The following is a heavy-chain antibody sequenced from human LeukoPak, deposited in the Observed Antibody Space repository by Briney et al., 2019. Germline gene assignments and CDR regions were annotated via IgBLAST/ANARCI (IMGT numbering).Heavy chain of an antibody. D-gene: IGHD6-13*01. CDR2: ISSSGSTI. Sequence: GGSLRLSCAASGFTFTDYYMSWIRQAPGKGLEWLSYISSSGSTIYYADSVKGRFTISRDNAKNSLYLQMNSLRAEDTAVYYCARGYSSSWYYYYYYMDVWGKGTTVTISS. J-gene: IGHJ6*03. CDR1: GFTFTDYY. CDR3: ARGYSSSWYYYYYYMDV. V-gene: IGHV3-11*04.